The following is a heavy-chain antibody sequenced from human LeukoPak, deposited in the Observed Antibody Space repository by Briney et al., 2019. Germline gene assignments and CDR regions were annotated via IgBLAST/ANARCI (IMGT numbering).Heavy chain of an antibody. CDR3: FVMFRGTVFDY. V-gene: IGHV3-53*01. CDR2: IYSGGNT. J-gene: IGHJ4*02. CDR1: GFTVSDNY. Sequence: GGSLTLSCAASGFTVSDNYMNWVRQAPGKGLEWVSVIYSGGNTYYADSVKGRFTISRDNSKNTVYLQMNTLRADDTAVYYCFVMFRGTVFDYSGQGTLVTVSS. D-gene: IGHD3-10*01.